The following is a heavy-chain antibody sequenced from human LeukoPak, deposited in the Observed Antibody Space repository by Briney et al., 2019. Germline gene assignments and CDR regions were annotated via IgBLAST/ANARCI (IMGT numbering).Heavy chain of an antibody. D-gene: IGHD3-10*01. V-gene: IGHV3-48*02. Sequence: QTGGSLRLSCAASGFTFSTNSINWVRQAPGKGLEWVAYISSSSSTIYYADSVKGRFTISGDNAKNSLYLQMNSLRDEDTAVYYCARGFGELFYWGQGTLVTVSS. CDR3: ARGFGELFY. J-gene: IGHJ4*02. CDR2: ISSSSSTI. CDR1: GFTFSTNS.